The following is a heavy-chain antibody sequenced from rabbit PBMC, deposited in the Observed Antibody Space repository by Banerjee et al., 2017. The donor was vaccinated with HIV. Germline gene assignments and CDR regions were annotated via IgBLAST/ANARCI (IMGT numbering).Heavy chain of an antibody. CDR1: GIDFSSDYY. CDR3: ARDVAGVIGWNFNL. V-gene: IGHV1S40*01. D-gene: IGHD4-1*01. Sequence: QSLEESGGGLVQPEGSLTLTCTASGIDFSSDYYMCWVRQAPGKGLEWIGCIYTISGDTVYATWAKGRFTISKASWTTVTLQMTSLTAADTASYFCARDVAGVIGWNFNLWGPGTLVTVS. J-gene: IGHJ4*01. CDR2: IYTISGDT.